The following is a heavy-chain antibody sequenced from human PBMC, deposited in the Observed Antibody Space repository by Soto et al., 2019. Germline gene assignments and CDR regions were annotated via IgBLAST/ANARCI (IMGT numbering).Heavy chain of an antibody. J-gene: IGHJ6*02. CDR1: GGSFSGYY. CDR2: INHSGST. Sequence: SETLSLTCAVYGGSFSGYYWSWIRQPPGKGLEWIGEINHSGSTNYNPSLKSRVTISVDTSKNQFSLKRSSVTAADTAVYYCARATDCSSTSCYQDYYYGMDVWGQGTTVTVSS. D-gene: IGHD2-2*01. V-gene: IGHV4-34*01. CDR3: ARATDCSSTSCYQDYYYGMDV.